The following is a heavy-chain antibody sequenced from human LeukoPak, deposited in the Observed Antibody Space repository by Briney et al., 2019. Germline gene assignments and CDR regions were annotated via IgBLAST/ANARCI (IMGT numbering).Heavy chain of an antibody. D-gene: IGHD2-2*01. CDR1: GGSLSSSSYY. CDR2: IYYSGST. V-gene: IGHV4-39*01. CDR3: ASQPRVGVVVPGETSSG. Sequence: PSETLSLTCTVSGGSLSSSSYYWGWIRQPPGKGLEWLGSIYYSGSTYYNPSLKSRVTISVDTSKNQFSLKLSSVTAADTAVYYCASQPRVGVVVPGETSSGWGQGTLVTVSS. J-gene: IGHJ4*02.